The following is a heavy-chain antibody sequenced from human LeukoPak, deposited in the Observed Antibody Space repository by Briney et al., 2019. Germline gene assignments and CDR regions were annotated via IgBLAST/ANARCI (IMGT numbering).Heavy chain of an antibody. CDR3: ARAPYCGGDCYWNIDY. CDR1: GGTFSSYA. CDR2: IIPIFGTA. J-gene: IGHJ4*02. D-gene: IGHD2-21*02. Sequence: SVKVSCKASGGTFSSYAISWVRQAPGQGLEWMGGIIPIFGTANYAQKFQGRVTITADESTSTAYMELSSLRSEDTAVYYCARAPYCGGDCYWNIDYWGQGTLVTVSS. V-gene: IGHV1-69*13.